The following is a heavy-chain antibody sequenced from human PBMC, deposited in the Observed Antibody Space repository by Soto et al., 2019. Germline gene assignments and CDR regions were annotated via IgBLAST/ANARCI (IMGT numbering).Heavy chain of an antibody. CDR3: ARGKRGVVVAADGFDI. CDR2: IIPIFDTT. V-gene: IGHV1-69*12. CDR1: GGTFSTYS. J-gene: IGHJ3*02. D-gene: IGHD2-15*01. Sequence: QVQLVQSGAEVKKPGSSVKVSCKASGGTFSTYSISWVRQAPGQGLEWMGGIIPIFDTTNYAQKFQGRVTSTADESTSTAYMELSSLRSEDTAVYYCARGKRGVVVAADGFDIWGQGTMVTVSS.